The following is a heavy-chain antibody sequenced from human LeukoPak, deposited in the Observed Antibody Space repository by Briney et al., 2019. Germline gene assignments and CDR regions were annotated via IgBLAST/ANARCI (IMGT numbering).Heavy chain of an antibody. CDR1: GGSISIYY. V-gene: IGHV4-59*01. D-gene: IGHD6-19*01. CDR2: IYYSGST. CDR3: AREGSGSSYPFDP. Sequence: SETLSLTCTVSGGSISIYYWSWIRQPPGKGLEWIGYIYYSGSTNYNPSLKSRVTISVDTSKNQFSLKLSSVTAADTAVYYCAREGSGSSYPFDPWGQGTLVTVSS. J-gene: IGHJ5*02.